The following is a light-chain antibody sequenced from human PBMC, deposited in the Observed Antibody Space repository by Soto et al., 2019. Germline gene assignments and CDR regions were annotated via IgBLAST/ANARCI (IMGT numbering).Light chain of an antibody. J-gene: IGLJ2*01. V-gene: IGLV2-8*01. CDR1: SSDVGGYNY. CDR2: EVS. CDR3: SSYAGSNNLV. Sequence: QSVLTQPPSASGSPGQSVTISCTGTSSDVGGYNYVSWYQQHPGKAPKLMIYEVSKRPSGVPDRFSGSKSGNTASLTVSGLQAEDEADYDCSSYAGSNNLVFGGRAKVTVL.